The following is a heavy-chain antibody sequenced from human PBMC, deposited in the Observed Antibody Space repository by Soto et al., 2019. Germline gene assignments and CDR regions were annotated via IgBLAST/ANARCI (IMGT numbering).Heavy chain of an antibody. CDR2: IIPIFGTA. D-gene: IGHD2-2*01. CDR3: ARSWMDCSSTSCYAVWDYYYYYGMDV. Sequence: ASVKVSCKASGGTFSSYAISWVRQAPGQGLEWMGGIIPIFGTANYAQKFQGRVTITADESTSTAYMELSSLRSEDTAVYYCARSWMDCSSTSCYAVWDYYYYYGMDVWGQGTTVTVSS. V-gene: IGHV1-69*13. J-gene: IGHJ6*02. CDR1: GGTFSSYA.